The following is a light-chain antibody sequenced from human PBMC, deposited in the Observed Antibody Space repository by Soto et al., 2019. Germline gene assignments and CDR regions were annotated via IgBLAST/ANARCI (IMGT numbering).Light chain of an antibody. CDR3: QQYGSSPWT. V-gene: IGKV3-20*01. CDR1: QSVSSGY. Sequence: EIVLTQSPGTLSLSPGERATLFCRASQSVSSGYLAWYQQTPGQAPRLLIYGASSRATGIPDRFSGSGSGTDFTLTITRLEPEDFAVYYCQQYGSSPWTFGQGTKVDIK. CDR2: GAS. J-gene: IGKJ1*01.